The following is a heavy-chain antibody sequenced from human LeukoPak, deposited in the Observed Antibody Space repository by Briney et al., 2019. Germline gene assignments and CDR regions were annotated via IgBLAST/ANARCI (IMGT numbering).Heavy chain of an antibody. D-gene: IGHD6-13*01. V-gene: IGHV3-74*01. Sequence: GGSLRLSCAASGFTFSSYAMHWVRQAPGKGLVWVSRINTDGSSTSYADSVKGRFTISRDNAKNTLYLQMNSPRAEDTAVYYCARELVRSHNWFDPWGQGTLVTVSS. CDR2: INTDGSST. J-gene: IGHJ5*02. CDR3: ARELVRSHNWFDP. CDR1: GFTFSSYA.